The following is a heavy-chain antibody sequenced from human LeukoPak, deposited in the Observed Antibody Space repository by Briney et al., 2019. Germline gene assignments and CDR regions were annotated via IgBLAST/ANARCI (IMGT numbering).Heavy chain of an antibody. CDR1: GFTFSSYG. CDR2: ISSSSSYI. J-gene: IGHJ5*02. Sequence: GGSLRLSCVASGFTFSSYGMSWVRQAPGKGLEWVSSISSSSSYIYYADSVKGRFTISRDNAKNTLYLQMNSLRAEDTAVYYCAKNRDVVVTGNNWFDPWGQGTLVTVSS. V-gene: IGHV3-21*04. D-gene: IGHD2-21*02. CDR3: AKNRDVVVTGNNWFDP.